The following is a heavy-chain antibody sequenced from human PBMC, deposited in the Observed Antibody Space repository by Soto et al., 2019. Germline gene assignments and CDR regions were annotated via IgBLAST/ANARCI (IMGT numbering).Heavy chain of an antibody. V-gene: IGHV3-30-3*01. CDR3: ARDPYCSGGSCYAWRAFDI. CDR2: ISYDGINK. CDR1: GFVFINYA. Sequence: QVQLVESGEGVVQPGRSLRLSCAASGFVFINYAMHWVRQAPGKGLAWVAVISYDGINKYNADSVKGRLTISRDNSKNTLYLQMNSLRPEDTAVYYCARDPYCSGGSCYAWRAFDIWCQGTMVTVSS. D-gene: IGHD2-15*01. J-gene: IGHJ3*02.